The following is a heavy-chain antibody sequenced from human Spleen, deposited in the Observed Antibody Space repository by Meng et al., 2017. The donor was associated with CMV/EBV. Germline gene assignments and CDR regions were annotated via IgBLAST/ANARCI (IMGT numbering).Heavy chain of an antibody. D-gene: IGHD1-7*01. CDR2: ISYSGNP. Sequence: GDHYWSWIRQHPGKGMEWIGYISYSGNPYYDPSLKSRVTISADSSKNHFSLKVTSVTAVDTAVYYCARRERYNWNYRPSRGRGWFDPWGQGTLVTVSS. CDR3: ARRERYNWNYRPSRGRGWFDP. J-gene: IGHJ5*02. V-gene: IGHV4-31*02. CDR1: GDHY.